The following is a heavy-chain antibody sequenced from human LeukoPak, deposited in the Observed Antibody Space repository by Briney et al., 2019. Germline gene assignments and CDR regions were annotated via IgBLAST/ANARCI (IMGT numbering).Heavy chain of an antibody. D-gene: IGHD3-22*01. Sequence: SETLSLTCTVSGDSISSSSYYWGWIRQPPGKGLEWIGSIYYSGSTYYNPSLKSRVTISVDTSKNQFSLKLSSVTAADTAVYYCARGLAGYSYSFEVVVVILHFDYWGQGTLVTVSS. J-gene: IGHJ4*02. CDR1: GDSISSSSYY. CDR2: IYYSGST. V-gene: IGHV4-39*01. CDR3: ARGLAGYSYSFEVVVVILHFDY.